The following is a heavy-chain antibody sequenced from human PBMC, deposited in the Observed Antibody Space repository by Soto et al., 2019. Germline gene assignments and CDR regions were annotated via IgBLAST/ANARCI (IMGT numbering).Heavy chain of an antibody. D-gene: IGHD2-15*01. CDR2: FDPEDGET. Sequence: ASVKVCCKVSGYTLTGFSMHWVRQAPGKGLEWMGGFDPEDGETIYAQKLQGRVTMTEDTSTDTAYMELSSLRSEDTAVYYCATGYCSGGSCPVSMDVWGKGTTVTVSS. CDR1: GYTLTGFS. CDR3: ATGYCSGGSCPVSMDV. J-gene: IGHJ6*04. V-gene: IGHV1-24*01.